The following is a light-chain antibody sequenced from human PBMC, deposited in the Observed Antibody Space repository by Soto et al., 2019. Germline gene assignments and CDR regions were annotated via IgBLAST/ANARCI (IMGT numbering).Light chain of an antibody. Sequence: QSALTQPPSASGSPGQSVTISCTGTSGDVGGYNYVSWYQQHPGKAPKLMIYEVSKRPSGVPDRFSGSKSGNTASLTVSGLQAEDEADYYCSSYAGNNVVFGGGTKVTVL. V-gene: IGLV2-8*01. CDR1: SGDVGGYNY. CDR3: SSYAGNNVV. CDR2: EVS. J-gene: IGLJ2*01.